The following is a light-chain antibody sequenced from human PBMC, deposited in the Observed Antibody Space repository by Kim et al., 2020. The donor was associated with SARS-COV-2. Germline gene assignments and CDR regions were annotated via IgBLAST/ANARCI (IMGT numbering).Light chain of an antibody. Sequence: PTATLTSPGTSNIVGNQGAAWLQQHHGHPPKLPSSRNNNRPSGISERFSASRSVNTASMTITGLQPEDEADYHCSALDSSLSAWVFGGGTQLTVL. J-gene: IGLJ3*02. CDR3: SALDSSLSAWV. CDR1: SNIVGNQG. CDR2: RNN. V-gene: IGLV10-54*02.